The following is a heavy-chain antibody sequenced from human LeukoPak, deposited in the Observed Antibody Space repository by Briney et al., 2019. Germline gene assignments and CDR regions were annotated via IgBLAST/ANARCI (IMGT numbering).Heavy chain of an antibody. J-gene: IGHJ4*02. V-gene: IGHV4-39*02. CDR3: ARDSRDGYNPLDY. D-gene: IGHD5-24*01. CDR2: IYYSGST. CDR1: GGSISSSSYY. Sequence: SSETLSLTCTVSGGSISSSSYYWGWIRQPPGKGLEWIGSIYYSGSTYYNPSLKSRFTISVDTSKNPFSLKLSSVTAADTAVYYCARDSRDGYNPLDYWGQGTLVTVSS.